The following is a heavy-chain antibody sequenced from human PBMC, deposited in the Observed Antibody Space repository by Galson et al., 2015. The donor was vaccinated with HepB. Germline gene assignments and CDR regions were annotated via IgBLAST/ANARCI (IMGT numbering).Heavy chain of an antibody. D-gene: IGHD6-13*01. V-gene: IGHV3-33*01. CDR2: IWYDGSNK. Sequence: SLRLSCAASGFIFSSFGMHWVRQAPGKGLEWVSFIWYDGSNKYYADSLKGRLTISRDNSKNTLYLQMNSLRVEDTAVYYCARERIGIVAGGDAFDIWGQGTVVTVSS. J-gene: IGHJ3*02. CDR1: GFIFSSFG. CDR3: ARERIGIVAGGDAFDI.